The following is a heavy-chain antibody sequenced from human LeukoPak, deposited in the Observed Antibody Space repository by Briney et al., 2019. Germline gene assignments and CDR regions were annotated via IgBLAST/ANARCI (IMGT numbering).Heavy chain of an antibody. CDR3: ARARYYYDSSGYYYTLRPYYFDY. V-gene: IGHV3-13*01. CDR2: IGTAGDT. Sequence: HPGGSLRLSCAAPGFTFSSYDMHWVRQATGKGLEWVSAIGTAGDTYYPGSVKGRFTISRENAKNSLYLQMNSLRAEDTAVYYCARARYYYDSSGYYYTLRPYYFDYWGQGTLVTVSS. CDR1: GFTFSSYD. D-gene: IGHD3-22*01. J-gene: IGHJ4*02.